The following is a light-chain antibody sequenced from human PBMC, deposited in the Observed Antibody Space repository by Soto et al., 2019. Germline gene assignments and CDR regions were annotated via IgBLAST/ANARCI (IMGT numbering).Light chain of an antibody. Sequence: DIQMTQSPSTLSASVGDRVTITCRASQSISSWLAWYQQKPGKAPKLLIYDASSLESGVPSRFSGSGSGTEFPLTLSSLQPDDFSTYYCQQYNSYLLTFRRGTKVEIK. CDR3: QQYNSYLLT. J-gene: IGKJ4*01. V-gene: IGKV1-5*01. CDR2: DAS. CDR1: QSISSW.